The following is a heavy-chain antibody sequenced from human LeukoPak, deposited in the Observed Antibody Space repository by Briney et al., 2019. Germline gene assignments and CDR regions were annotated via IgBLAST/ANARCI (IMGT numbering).Heavy chain of an antibody. Sequence: PGGSLRLSCAASGFTFSSYGMHWVRQAPGKGLEWVAVISYDGSNKYYADSVKGRFTISRDNSKNTLYLQMNSLRAEDTAVYYCAKDRPIAAADSPLDYWGQGTLVTVSS. J-gene: IGHJ4*02. CDR3: AKDRPIAAADSPLDY. CDR2: ISYDGSNK. D-gene: IGHD6-13*01. CDR1: GFTFSSYG. V-gene: IGHV3-30*18.